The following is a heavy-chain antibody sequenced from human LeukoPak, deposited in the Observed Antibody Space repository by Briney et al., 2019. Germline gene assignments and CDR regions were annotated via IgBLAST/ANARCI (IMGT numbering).Heavy chain of an antibody. CDR2: INHSGST. V-gene: IGHV4-34*01. Sequence: SETLSLTCAVYGGSFSGYYWSWIRQPPGKGLEWIGEINHSGSTNYNPSLKSRVTISVDTSKNQFSLKLSSVTAADTAVYYCARGVAAAGTRWSDPWGQGTLVTVSS. D-gene: IGHD6-13*01. J-gene: IGHJ5*02. CDR1: GGSFSGYY. CDR3: ARGVAAAGTRWSDP.